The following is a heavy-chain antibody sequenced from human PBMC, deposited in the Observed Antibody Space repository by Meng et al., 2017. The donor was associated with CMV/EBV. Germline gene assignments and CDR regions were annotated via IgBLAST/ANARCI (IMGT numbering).Heavy chain of an antibody. CDR1: GGTFSSYA. CDR2: IIPILGIA. Sequence: SVKVSCKASGGTFSSYAISWVRQAPGQGLEWMGGIIPILGIANYAQKFQGRVTITADKSTSTAYMELSSLRSEDTAVYYCARAILEGVTHHQYYFDYWGQGTLVTVSS. J-gene: IGHJ4*02. D-gene: IGHD4-23*01. CDR3: ARAILEGVTHHQYYFDY. V-gene: IGHV1-69*10.